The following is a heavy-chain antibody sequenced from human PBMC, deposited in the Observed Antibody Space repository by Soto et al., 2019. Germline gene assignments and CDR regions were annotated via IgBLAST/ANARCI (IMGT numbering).Heavy chain of an antibody. CDR3: AREGYSTSSGPRGNWFDP. D-gene: IGHD6-6*01. CDR1: GYTFPSYD. Sequence: GASVNVSCKASGYTFPSYDINWVRQATGQCLEWVGLVNPNSGDTGYAQKFQGRVTMTKNTSISTAYMELSSLRSEDTAVYYCAREGYSTSSGPRGNWFDPWGQGTLVTVSS. V-gene: IGHV1-8*01. CDR2: VNPNSGDT. J-gene: IGHJ5*02.